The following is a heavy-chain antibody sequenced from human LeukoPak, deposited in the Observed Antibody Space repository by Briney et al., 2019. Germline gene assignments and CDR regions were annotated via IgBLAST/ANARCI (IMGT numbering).Heavy chain of an antibody. V-gene: IGHV3-7*01. D-gene: IGHD6-6*01. Sequence: SWVRQAPGKGLEWVANIKPDGSDQYYVDSVPGRFTISRDNAKNSLYLQMNSLRAEDTAVYYCARWATSFDLWGQRTLVTVSS. CDR2: IKPDGSDQ. J-gene: IGHJ4*02. CDR3: ARWATSFDL.